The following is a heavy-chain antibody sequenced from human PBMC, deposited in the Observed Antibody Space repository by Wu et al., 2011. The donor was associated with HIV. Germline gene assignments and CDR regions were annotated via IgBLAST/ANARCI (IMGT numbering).Heavy chain of an antibody. V-gene: IGHV1-69*14. J-gene: IGHJ4*02. Sequence: QVQLVQSWAEVKKPGSSVKVSCKASGGTFTSYAVSWVRLTPGQGLEWMGRIIPMFDTANYAQNFQSRLTITADKSTTTAYMELSRLRSDDTAIYYCVRAEEEKTGYCNTVSCWDYWGQGTLATVSS. CDR2: IIPMFDTA. D-gene: IGHD2-2*01. CDR1: GGTFTSYA. CDR3: VRAEEEKTGYCNTVSCWDY.